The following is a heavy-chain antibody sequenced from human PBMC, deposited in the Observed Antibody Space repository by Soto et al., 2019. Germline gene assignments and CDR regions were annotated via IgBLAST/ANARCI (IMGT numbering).Heavy chain of an antibody. CDR3: ERGVAPTSYYFDS. J-gene: IGHJ4*02. Sequence: PGGSLRLSCATSGFTFTTYSMNWVRQVPGKGLEWVSSISGSGRSINYADSVKGRFTISRDNAKNSLYLQMNTLTAEDAAVYYCERGVAPTSYYFDSWGQGILVTVSS. D-gene: IGHD2-15*01. V-gene: IGHV3-21*01. CDR1: GFTFTTYS. CDR2: ISGSGRSI.